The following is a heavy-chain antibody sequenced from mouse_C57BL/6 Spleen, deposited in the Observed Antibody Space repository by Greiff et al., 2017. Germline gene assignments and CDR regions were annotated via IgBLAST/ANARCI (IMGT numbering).Heavy chain of an antibody. CDR3: ARNPYYSNYFDY. CDR2: IWSGGST. J-gene: IGHJ2*01. D-gene: IGHD2-5*01. V-gene: IGHV2-2*01. CDR1: GFSLTSYG. Sequence: VQLVESGPGLVQPSQSLSITCTVSGFSLTSYGVHWVRQSPGKGLEWLGVIWSGGSTDYNAAFISRLSISKDNSKSQVFFKMNSLQADDTAIYYCARNPYYSNYFDYWGQGTTLTVSS.